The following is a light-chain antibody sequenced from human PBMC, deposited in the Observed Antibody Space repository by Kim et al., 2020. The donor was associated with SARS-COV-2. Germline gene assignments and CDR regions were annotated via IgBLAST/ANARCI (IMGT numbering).Light chain of an antibody. CDR3: QQYNSYST. V-gene: IGKV1-5*01. Sequence: DIQMTQFPSTLSASVGERVTVTCRASQSIGSWLAWYQQKPGKAPKLLIYDASSLESGVPSRFSGSGSGTEFTLTISSLQPDDFATYYCQQYNSYSTFGQGTKVDIK. CDR1: QSIGSW. CDR2: DAS. J-gene: IGKJ1*01.